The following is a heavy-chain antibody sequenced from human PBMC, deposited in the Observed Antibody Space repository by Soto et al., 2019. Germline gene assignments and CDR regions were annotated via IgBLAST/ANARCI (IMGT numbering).Heavy chain of an antibody. D-gene: IGHD6-19*01. V-gene: IGHV3-30-3*01. CDR3: ARVHTAVACTFVDY. Sequence: QVQLVESGGGVVLPGRSLRLSCAASGFTFSSYAMHWVRQAPGKGLEWVAVISYDGSNKYYADSVKGRFTISRDNSKNQLYLQMNGLRAEDTAVYYCARVHTAVACTFVDYWGQGTLVTVSS. CDR2: ISYDGSNK. J-gene: IGHJ4*02. CDR1: GFTFSSYA.